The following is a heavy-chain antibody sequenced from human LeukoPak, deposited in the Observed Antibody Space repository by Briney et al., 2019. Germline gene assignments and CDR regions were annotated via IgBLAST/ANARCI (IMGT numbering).Heavy chain of an antibody. Sequence: SETLSLTCVLYGGSSSGYYWSWIRQPPGKGLEWIGEINHSRGTNYNPSLKSRVTISVDTSKNQFSLKLSSVSAADTAVYYCARRGPPRTLLRGVKSGWFDPWGQGTLVTVSS. CDR1: GGSSSGYY. J-gene: IGHJ5*02. D-gene: IGHD3-10*01. V-gene: IGHV4-34*01. CDR2: INHSRGT. CDR3: ARRGPPRTLLRGVKSGWFDP.